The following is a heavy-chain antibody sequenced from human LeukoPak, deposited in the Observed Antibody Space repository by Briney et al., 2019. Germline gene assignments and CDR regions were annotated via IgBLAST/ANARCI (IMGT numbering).Heavy chain of an antibody. CDR3: AKDGGSYSFDY. Sequence: PGGSLRLSCAASGFTFSGYAMHWVRQAPGKGLEYVSAISTDGGSTYYADSVKGRFTISRDNSKNTLYLQMGSLRAEDMAVYYCAKDGGSYSFDYWGQGTLVTVSS. CDR1: GFTFSGYA. J-gene: IGHJ4*02. CDR2: ISTDGGST. D-gene: IGHD1-26*01. V-gene: IGHV3-64*02.